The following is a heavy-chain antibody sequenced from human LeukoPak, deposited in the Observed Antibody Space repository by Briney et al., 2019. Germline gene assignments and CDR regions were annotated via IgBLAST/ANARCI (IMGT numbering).Heavy chain of an antibody. CDR1: GGSITSNDYF. Sequence: SETLSLTCFVSGGSITSNDYFWAWIRQPPGKGLEWIGYISYSGGTYYNPSLKSRVTISIDTSKTQFSLRLTSVTAADTSVYYCARISYMSFGSWGQGTLVTVSS. CDR2: ISYSGGT. J-gene: IGHJ4*02. V-gene: IGHV4-39*01. CDR3: ARISYMSFGS. D-gene: IGHD1-26*01.